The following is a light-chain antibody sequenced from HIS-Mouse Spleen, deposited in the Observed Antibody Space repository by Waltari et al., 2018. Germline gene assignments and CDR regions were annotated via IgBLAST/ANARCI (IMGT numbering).Light chain of an antibody. V-gene: IGLV2-23*01. Sequence: QSALTQPASVSGSPGQPITISCTGTSSDVARYNLVSWYQQHPGKAPKLMIYEGSKRPSGVSNRFSGSKSGNTASLTISGLQAEDEADYYCCSYAGSSTWVFGGGTKLTVL. J-gene: IGLJ3*02. CDR3: CSYAGSSTWV. CDR2: EGS. CDR1: SSDVARYNL.